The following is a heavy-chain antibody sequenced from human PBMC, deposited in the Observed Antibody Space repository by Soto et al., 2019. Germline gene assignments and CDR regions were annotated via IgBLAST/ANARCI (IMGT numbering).Heavy chain of an antibody. V-gene: IGHV1-8*01. J-gene: IGHJ6*02. CDR1: GYTFTSYD. CDR2: MNPNSGNT. CDR3: ARGRPWIFGLVRIKNGMDV. D-gene: IGHD3-3*01. Sequence: VQVSCKASGYTFTSYDINWVRQATGQGLEWMGWMNPNSGNTGYAQKFQGRVTMTRNTSISTAYMELSSLRSEDTAEYYCARGRPWIFGLVRIKNGMDVWGQGXTVTVYS.